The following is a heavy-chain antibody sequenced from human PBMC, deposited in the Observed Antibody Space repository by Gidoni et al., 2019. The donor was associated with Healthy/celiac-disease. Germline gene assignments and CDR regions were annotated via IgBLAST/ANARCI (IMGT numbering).Heavy chain of an antibody. CDR1: GYTFTSYG. V-gene: IGHV1-18*01. CDR2: ISAYNGNT. Sequence: QVQLVQSGAEVKKPGASVKVSCKASGYTFTSYGISGVRHAPGIGLEWMGWISAYNGNTNYAQKLQGRVTMTTDTSTSTAYMELRSLRSDDTAVYYCARDLIQQAPTYGGFDYWGQGTLVTVSS. J-gene: IGHJ4*02. CDR3: ARDLIQQAPTYGGFDY. D-gene: IGHD2-15*01.